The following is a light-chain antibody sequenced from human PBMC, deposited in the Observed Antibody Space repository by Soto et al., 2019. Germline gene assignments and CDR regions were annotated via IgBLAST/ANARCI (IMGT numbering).Light chain of an antibody. CDR1: QNVGSSY. Sequence: IVLTQSPGTLSLSPGERATLSCRASQNVGSSYLAWYHQKPGQSPRLLIYAVSTRAAGVPDRFSGSGSDSGTDFTVTIANQEPEDSAVYCCQQYHSSPETFGQGTKVEIK. CDR3: QQYHSSPET. V-gene: IGKV3-20*01. J-gene: IGKJ1*01. CDR2: AVS.